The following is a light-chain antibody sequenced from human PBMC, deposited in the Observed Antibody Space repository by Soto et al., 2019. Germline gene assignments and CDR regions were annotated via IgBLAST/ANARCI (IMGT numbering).Light chain of an antibody. V-gene: IGKV2-28*01. CDR1: QSLLHSNGYKY. Sequence: DIVMTQSPLSLPVTPGEPASISCRSSQSLLHSNGYKYLNWYLQKPEQSPLLLIYLTSTRASGVPNRMRGRVSATHFTLNIRKVEDDDVGVYYCMQAVHNPFTFGPGTNVYIK. CDR2: LTS. CDR3: MQAVHNPFT. J-gene: IGKJ3*01.